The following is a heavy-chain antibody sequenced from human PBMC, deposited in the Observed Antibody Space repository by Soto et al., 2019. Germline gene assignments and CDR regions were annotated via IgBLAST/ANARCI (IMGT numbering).Heavy chain of an antibody. D-gene: IGHD3-10*01. CDR1: GGSFSSSSYY. J-gene: IGHJ4*02. CDR3: ARQLHEDGSGLDY. Sequence: SETLSLTCTVSGGSFSSSSYYWGWIRQPPGKGLEWIGSIYYSGSTYYNPSLKSRVTISVDTSKNQFSLKLSSVTAADTAVYYCARQLHEDGSGLDYWGQGTLVTVSS. CDR2: IYYSGST. V-gene: IGHV4-39*01.